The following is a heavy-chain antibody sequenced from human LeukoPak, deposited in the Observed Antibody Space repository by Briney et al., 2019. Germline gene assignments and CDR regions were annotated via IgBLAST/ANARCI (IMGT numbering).Heavy chain of an antibody. Sequence: ASVKVSCKASGGTFISYAISWVRQAPGQGLEWMGGIIPIFATATFTQKFQGRLTTTADQSPSTAYMELSSLRSEDTAVYYCARAESSGPERLVLVHFDYWGQGTLVTVSS. CDR3: ARAESSGPERLVLVHFDY. V-gene: IGHV1-69*01. CDR2: IIPIFATA. J-gene: IGHJ4*02. D-gene: IGHD1-1*01. CDR1: GGTFISYA.